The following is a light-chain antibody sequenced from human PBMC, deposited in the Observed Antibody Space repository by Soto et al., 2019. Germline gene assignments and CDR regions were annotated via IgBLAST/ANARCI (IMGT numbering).Light chain of an antibody. V-gene: IGKV1-39*01. CDR3: QQSYSTPIT. CDR2: TSF. CDR1: QSIGTF. Sequence: IHMTHSPSSLSASFGDIVSITFRASQSIGTFLNWYQQKPVEAPNLLIHTSFTLYSGVPSRFSGTGSGTDFTLTIRSLQPEDFATYYCQQSYSTPITFGQGTRLEIK. J-gene: IGKJ5*01.